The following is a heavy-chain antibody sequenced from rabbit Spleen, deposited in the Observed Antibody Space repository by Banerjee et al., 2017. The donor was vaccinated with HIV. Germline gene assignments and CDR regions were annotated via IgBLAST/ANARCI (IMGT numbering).Heavy chain of an antibody. CDR1: GVSFSSNW. Sequence: QSLEESGGDLVKPGASLTLTCIASGVSFSSNWICWVRQAPGKGLEWIACIDTNDGDTDYANWPKGRFTISKTSSTTVTLQMTSLTAADTATYFCARNYVNAFDPWGQGTLVTVS. J-gene: IGHJ2*01. D-gene: IGHD1-1*01. CDR2: IDTNDGDT. CDR3: ARNYVNAFDP. V-gene: IGHV1S40*01.